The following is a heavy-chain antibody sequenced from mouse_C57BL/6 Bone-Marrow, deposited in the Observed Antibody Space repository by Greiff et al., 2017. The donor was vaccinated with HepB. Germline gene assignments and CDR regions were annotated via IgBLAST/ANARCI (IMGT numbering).Heavy chain of an antibody. J-gene: IGHJ2*01. V-gene: IGHV3-6*01. D-gene: IGHD4-1*01. CDR3: AREEGLTGTDFDY. CDR2: ISYDGSN. CDR1: GYSITSGYY. Sequence: VQLQQSGPGLVKPSQSLSLTCSVTGYSITSGYYWNWIRQFPGNKLEWMGYISYDGSNNYNPSLKNRISITRDTSKNQFFLTLNSVTTEDTATYYCAREEGLTGTDFDYWGQGTTLTVSS.